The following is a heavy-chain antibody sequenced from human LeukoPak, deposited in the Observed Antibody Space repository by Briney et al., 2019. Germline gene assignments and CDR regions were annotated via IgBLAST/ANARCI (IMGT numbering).Heavy chain of an antibody. D-gene: IGHD5-18*01. CDR3: AKGGYSNGRYYYYYMDV. Sequence: PGGSLRLSCTVSGFTVSSNSMSWVRQAPGKGLEWVSFIYSDNTHYSDSAKGRFTISRDNSKNTLYLQMNSLRAEDTAVYYCAKGGYSNGRYYYYYMDVWGEGTTVTVSS. J-gene: IGHJ6*03. CDR1: GFTVSSNS. V-gene: IGHV3-53*01. CDR2: IYSDNT.